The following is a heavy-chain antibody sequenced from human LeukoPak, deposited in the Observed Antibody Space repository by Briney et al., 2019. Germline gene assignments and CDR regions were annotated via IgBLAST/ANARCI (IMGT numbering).Heavy chain of an antibody. D-gene: IGHD3-16*02. CDR1: GFTFSSYS. Sequence: GGSLRLSCAASGFTFSSYSMNWVRQAPGKGLEWVSSISSSSSYIYYADSVKGRFTISRDNAKNSLYLQMNSLRAEDTAVYYCASRIMITFGGVIVDDAFDIWGQATMVTVSS. J-gene: IGHJ3*02. CDR3: ASRIMITFGGVIVDDAFDI. V-gene: IGHV3-21*01. CDR2: ISSSSSYI.